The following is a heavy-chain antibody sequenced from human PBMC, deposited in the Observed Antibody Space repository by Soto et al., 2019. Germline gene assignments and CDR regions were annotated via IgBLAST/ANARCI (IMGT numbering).Heavy chain of an antibody. Sequence: QVQLVQSGAEAKKPGASVKVSCKASGYTFTSYAMPWVRPAPGQRPEGMGWINPGNGHTNYSQKFQGRVTITRDTSASTAYMELSSLRAEDTAVYYCARSSGYYYVDHWGQGTVVTVSS. V-gene: IGHV1-3*01. CDR2: INPGNGHT. CDR3: ARSSGYYYVDH. J-gene: IGHJ4*02. CDR1: GYTFTSYA. D-gene: IGHD3-22*01.